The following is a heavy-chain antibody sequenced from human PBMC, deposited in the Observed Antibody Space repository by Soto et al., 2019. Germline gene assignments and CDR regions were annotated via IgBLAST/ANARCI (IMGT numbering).Heavy chain of an antibody. CDR3: ATQIDTVMVFRD. V-gene: IGHV1-18*01. Sequence: QVQLVQSGAEVKKPGASVKVSCKASDKIFLSYGISWVRQGPGQGLEWMGWISPYNGNTNYAQKLQGRVTMTTDTSTSTAYMELRSLRSDDTAVYYCATQIDTVMVFRDWGQGTLVTVSS. CDR1: DKIFLSYG. J-gene: IGHJ4*02. D-gene: IGHD5-18*01. CDR2: ISPYNGNT.